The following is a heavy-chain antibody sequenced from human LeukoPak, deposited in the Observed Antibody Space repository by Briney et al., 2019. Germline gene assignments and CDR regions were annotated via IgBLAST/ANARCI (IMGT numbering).Heavy chain of an antibody. D-gene: IGHD1-26*01. Sequence: GGSLRLSCAASGFTFSSYAMHWVRQAPGKGLEWVAVISYDGSNKYYADSVKGRFTISRDNSKNTLYLQMNSLRAEDTAVYYCASPNSGSYLHYFDYWGQGTLVTVSS. V-gene: IGHV3-30-3*01. CDR1: GFTFSSYA. CDR2: ISYDGSNK. CDR3: ASPNSGSYLHYFDY. J-gene: IGHJ4*02.